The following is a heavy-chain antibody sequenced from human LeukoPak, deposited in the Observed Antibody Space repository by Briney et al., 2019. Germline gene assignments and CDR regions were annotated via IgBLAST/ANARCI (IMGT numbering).Heavy chain of an antibody. CDR3: ARRGYSDYYYYIDV. CDR1: GFTFSNFG. V-gene: IGHV3-30*02. J-gene: IGHJ6*03. CDR2: IRYDGNTI. D-gene: IGHD1-1*01. Sequence: GGSLRLSCAVSGFTFSNFGMHWVRQAPGKGLEWVAFIRYDGNTIHYADSVKGRFTISRDNSKNTVYLQMNSLRADDTAVYYCARRGYSDYYYYIDVWGMGTTVTVSS.